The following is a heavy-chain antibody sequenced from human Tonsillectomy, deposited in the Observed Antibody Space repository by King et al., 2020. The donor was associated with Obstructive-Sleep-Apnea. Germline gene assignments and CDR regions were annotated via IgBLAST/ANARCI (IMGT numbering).Heavy chain of an antibody. CDR1: GFSLGTARMG. CDR2: IFSDDEK. Sequence: VTLKESGPVLVKPTETLTLTCTVSGFSLGTARMGVSWIRQPPGRALEWLAHIFSDDEKSYNTSLKSRLTISKDPSKSQVVLTMTNMDPVDTATYYCARMVSAVAGTVDYWGQGTLVTVSS. J-gene: IGHJ4*02. CDR3: ARMVSAVAGTVDY. D-gene: IGHD6-19*01. V-gene: IGHV2-26*01.